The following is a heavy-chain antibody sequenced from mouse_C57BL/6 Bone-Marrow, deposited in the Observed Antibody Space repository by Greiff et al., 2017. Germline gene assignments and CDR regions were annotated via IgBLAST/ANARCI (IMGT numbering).Heavy chain of an antibody. J-gene: IGHJ4*01. CDR3: ARYDYEDAMDY. Sequence: QVHVKQSGAELVRPGASVKLSCKASGYTFTDYYINWVKQRPGQGLEWIARIYPGSGNTYYNEKFKGKATLTAEKSSSTAYMQLSSLTSEDSDVYLGARYDYEDAMDYWGQGTSVTVSS. D-gene: IGHD2-4*01. CDR2: IYPGSGNT. V-gene: IGHV1-76*01. CDR1: GYTFTDYY.